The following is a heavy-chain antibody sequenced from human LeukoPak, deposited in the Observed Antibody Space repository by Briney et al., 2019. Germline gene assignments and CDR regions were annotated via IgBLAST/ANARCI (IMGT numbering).Heavy chain of an antibody. D-gene: IGHD2-2*01. CDR2: ILPDGSQK. CDR1: DFTFDFYW. CDR3: GRLAHNAWYAIDF. V-gene: IGHV3-7*01. J-gene: IGHJ4*01. Sequence: HPGGSLRLSCVASDFTFDFYWMTWVRQAPGKGLEWLANILPDGSQKYYVDSVKGRFTISRDNPKNSLYLQINNLRAEDTAVYYRGRLAHNAWYAIDFWGQEPWSPSPQ.